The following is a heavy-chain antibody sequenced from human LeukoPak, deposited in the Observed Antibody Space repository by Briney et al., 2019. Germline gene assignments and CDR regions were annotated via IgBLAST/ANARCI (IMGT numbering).Heavy chain of an antibody. J-gene: IGHJ6*02. CDR2: IRYDGSNE. V-gene: IGHV3-30*02. Sequence: GSLRLSCAASGFIFSNYAMHWVRQAPGKGLEWVAFIRYDGSNEDHADSVKGRFTISRDNFKNTLYLQMNSLRPEDTAVYYCAKVFGAGRTSCLRASCYYYGMDVWGQGTTVTVSS. D-gene: IGHD2-2*01. CDR3: AKVFGAGRTSCLRASCYYYGMDV. CDR1: GFIFSNYA.